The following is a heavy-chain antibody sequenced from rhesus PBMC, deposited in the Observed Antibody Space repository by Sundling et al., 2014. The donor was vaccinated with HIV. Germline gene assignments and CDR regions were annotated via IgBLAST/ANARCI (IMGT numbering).Heavy chain of an antibody. V-gene: IGHV4-57*02. D-gene: IGHD3-3*01. J-gene: IGHJ6*01. CDR1: GGSISNNDW. Sequence: QLQLQESGPGLVKPSETLSLTCAVSGGSISNNDWWSWIRQPPGKGLEWIGRISGSGGSTNDNPSLNIRVTISKDTSKNQFSLKLTSVTAADTAVYYCAREVVTIFGPRGLDSWGQGVVVTVSS. CDR3: AREVVTIFGPRGLDS. CDR2: ISGSGGST.